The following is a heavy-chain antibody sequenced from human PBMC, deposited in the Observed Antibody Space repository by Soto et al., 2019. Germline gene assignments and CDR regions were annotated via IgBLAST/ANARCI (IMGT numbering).Heavy chain of an antibody. CDR2: IIPISGTA. D-gene: IGHD2-2*01. Sequence: QVQLVQSGAEVKKPGSSVKVSCKASGGTFSSYAISWVRQAPGQGLEWMGGIIPISGTANYAQKFQGRVTITADESTSTAYMELSSLRSEDTDVYYCARSQGSSTSLEIYYYYYYGMDVRGQGTTVTVSS. CDR3: ARSQGSSTSLEIYYYYYYGMDV. CDR1: GGTFSSYA. V-gene: IGHV1-69*01. J-gene: IGHJ6*02.